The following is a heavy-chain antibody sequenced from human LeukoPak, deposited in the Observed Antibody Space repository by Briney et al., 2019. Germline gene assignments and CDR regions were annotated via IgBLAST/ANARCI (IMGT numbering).Heavy chain of an antibody. D-gene: IGHD5-12*01. J-gene: IGHJ4*02. CDR3: ASGPGKYRLRY. CDR2: ISYDGSNK. CDR1: GFTFSSYA. V-gene: IGHV3-30*04. Sequence: GGSLRLSCAASGFTFSSYAMHWVRQAPGKGLEWVAVISYDGSNKYYADTVKGRFTISRDNSKNTLYLQMNSLRAEDTAVYYCASGPGKYRLRYWGQGTLVTVSS.